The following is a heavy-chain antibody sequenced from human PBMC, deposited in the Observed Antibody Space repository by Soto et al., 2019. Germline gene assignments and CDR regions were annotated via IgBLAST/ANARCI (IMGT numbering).Heavy chain of an antibody. CDR2: IYYSGST. CDR3: ARNGLGYDYYFDY. D-gene: IGHD5-12*01. V-gene: IGHV4-30-4*01. Sequence: PSETLSLTCTVSGGSISSGAYYWSWIRQPPGKGLEWIRYIYYSGSTYYNPSLKSRVTISVDTSKNQFSLKLSSVTAADTAVYYCARNGLGYDYYFDYWGQGTLVTVSS. CDR1: GGSISSGAYY. J-gene: IGHJ4*02.